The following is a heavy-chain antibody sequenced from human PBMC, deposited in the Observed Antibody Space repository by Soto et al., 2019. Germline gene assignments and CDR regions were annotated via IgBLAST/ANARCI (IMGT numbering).Heavy chain of an antibody. CDR1: GYTFTSYD. D-gene: IGHD3-16*01. CDR3: AREGVRGMDV. J-gene: IGHJ6*02. CDR2: MNPNSGNT. V-gene: IGHV1-8*01. Sequence: QVQLVQSGAEVKKPGASVKVSCKASGYTFTSYDINWVRQATGQGLEWRGWMNPNSGNTGYAQKFXGXVXLXXNTSISTAYMGLSSLGSEDTAVYYCAREGVRGMDVWGQGTTVTVYS.